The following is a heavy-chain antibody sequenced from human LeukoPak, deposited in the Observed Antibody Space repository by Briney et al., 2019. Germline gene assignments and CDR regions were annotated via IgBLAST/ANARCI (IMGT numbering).Heavy chain of an antibody. J-gene: IGHJ3*02. Sequence: SGPALLKPTQTLTLTCTFSEFSLSTSGVGVGWIRQPPGKALEWLALIYWDDDKRYSPSLKSRLTITKDTSKNQVVLTMTNMDPVDTATYYCAHRGYSYGYLAFDIWGQGTMVTVSS. D-gene: IGHD5-18*01. V-gene: IGHV2-5*02. CDR2: IYWDDDK. CDR3: AHRGYSYGYLAFDI. CDR1: EFSLSTSGVG.